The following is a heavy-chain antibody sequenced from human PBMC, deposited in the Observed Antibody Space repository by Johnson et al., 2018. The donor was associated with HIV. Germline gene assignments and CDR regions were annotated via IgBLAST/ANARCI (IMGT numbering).Heavy chain of an antibody. D-gene: IGHD3-22*01. CDR1: GFTFSYYY. Sequence: QVQLVESGGGLVKPGGSLRLSCAASGFTFSYYYMSWIRQAPGKGLEWVSYISSSGSTIYYADSVKGRFTISRDNAKNSLYLQMNSLRAEDTAVYYCALYDISGDQQGPRDAFDIWGQGTMVTVSS. CDR3: ALYDISGDQQGPRDAFDI. CDR2: ISSSGSTI. J-gene: IGHJ3*02. V-gene: IGHV3-11*04.